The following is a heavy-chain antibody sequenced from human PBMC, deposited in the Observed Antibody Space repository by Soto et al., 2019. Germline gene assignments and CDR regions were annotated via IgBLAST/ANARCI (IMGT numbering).Heavy chain of an antibody. CDR3: ASSASPDAH. J-gene: IGHJ4*01. CDR1: GFTFTNYG. D-gene: IGHD1-26*01. CDR2: ICHDSTTK. Sequence: GGSLRLSCAASGFTFTNYGMHWVRQAPGKGLEWMSDICHDSTTKYYSDSVKGRFTISRDNAKNSLFLQMNSLRAEDTAVYYCASSASPDAHWGHGTLVTVSS. V-gene: IGHV3-33*01.